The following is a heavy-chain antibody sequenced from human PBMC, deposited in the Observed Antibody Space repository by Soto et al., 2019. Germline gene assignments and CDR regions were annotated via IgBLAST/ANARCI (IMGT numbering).Heavy chain of an antibody. J-gene: IGHJ6*02. CDR1: GYTFTNYG. V-gene: IGHV1-18*01. Sequence: QVQVVQSGDEVKKPGASVKVSCKASGYTFTNYGFSWVRQAPGQGLGWMGWISGYNGNTKYAEKFQGRVTMTTDTSTSTSHMELRSLRSVDTAVYYCAREGQAPYYYYGMDVWGQGTAVTVSS. CDR3: AREGQAPYYYYGMDV. CDR2: ISGYNGNT.